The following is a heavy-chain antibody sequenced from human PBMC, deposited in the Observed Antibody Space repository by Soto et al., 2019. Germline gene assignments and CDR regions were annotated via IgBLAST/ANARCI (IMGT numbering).Heavy chain of an antibody. CDR3: TNLGGPQGGAREH. J-gene: IGHJ4*01. Sequence: EVNLVESGGGLVHPGGSLRLSCAGSGFIFSDYRIHWVRQTPGKGLVWVSVVTGDGYTTEYADYVTGRFTISRDNAKSTVYLQMNGLRVDDTAVYYCTNLGGPQGGAREHWCQGTLVTFSS. CDR2: VTGDGYTT. CDR1: GFIFSDYR. D-gene: IGHD6-6*01. V-gene: IGHV3-74*03.